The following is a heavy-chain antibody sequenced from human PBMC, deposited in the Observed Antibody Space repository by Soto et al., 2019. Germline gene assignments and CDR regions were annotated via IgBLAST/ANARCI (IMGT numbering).Heavy chain of an antibody. CDR1: GYTFTSYG. CDR3: ATAPKNYDFWSGPPYYFDY. J-gene: IGHJ4*02. D-gene: IGHD3-3*01. CDR2: ISAYNGNT. Sequence: SVKVSCKASGYTFTSYGISWVRQAPVQGLEWMGWISAYNGNTNYAQKLQGRVTMTTDTSTSTAYMELRSLRSDDTAVYYCATAPKNYDFWSGPPYYFDYWGQGTLVTVSS. V-gene: IGHV1-18*01.